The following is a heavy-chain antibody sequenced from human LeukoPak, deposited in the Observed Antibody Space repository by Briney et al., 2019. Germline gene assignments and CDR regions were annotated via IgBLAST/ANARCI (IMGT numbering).Heavy chain of an antibody. CDR1: GGTFSSYA. J-gene: IGHJ4*02. D-gene: IGHD2-21*02. V-gene: IGHV1-69*05. CDR3: ARDAGLYCGGDCFVVPGDDY. Sequence: SVKVSCKASGGTFSSYAISWVRQAPGQGLEWMGRIIPIFGTANYAQKFQGRVTITTDESTSTAYMELSSLRSEDTAVYYCARDAGLYCGGDCFVVPGDDYWGRGTLVTVSS. CDR2: IIPIFGTA.